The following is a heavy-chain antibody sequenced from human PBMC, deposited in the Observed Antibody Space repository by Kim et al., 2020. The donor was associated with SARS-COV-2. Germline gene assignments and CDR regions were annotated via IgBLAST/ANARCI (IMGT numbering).Heavy chain of an antibody. CDR1: GFTFSSYD. D-gene: IGHD3-10*01. J-gene: IGHJ6*02. V-gene: IGHV3-13*01. Sequence: GGSLRLSCAASGFTFSSYDMHWVRQATGKGLEWVSAIGTAGDTYYPGSVKGRFTISRENAKNSLYLQMNSLRAGDTAGYYCARDRYYYGSGSLYYYYYGMDVWGQGTTVTVSS. CDR3: ARDRYYYGSGSLYYYYYGMDV. CDR2: IGTAGDT.